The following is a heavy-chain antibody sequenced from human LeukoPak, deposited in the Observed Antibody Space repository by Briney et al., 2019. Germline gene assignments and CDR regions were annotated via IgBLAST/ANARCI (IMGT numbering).Heavy chain of an antibody. CDR2: IYYSGST. V-gene: IGHV4-39*07. CDR1: GGSISSSSYY. J-gene: IGHJ5*02. CDR3: ARDPATECSNGVCYKASWFDP. Sequence: APETLSLTCTVSGGSISSSSYYWGWIRQPPGKGLEWIGSIYYSGSTYYNPSLKSRVTISVDTSKNQFSLKLSSVTAADTAMYYCARDPATECSNGVCYKASWFDPWGQGTLVTVSS. D-gene: IGHD2-8*01.